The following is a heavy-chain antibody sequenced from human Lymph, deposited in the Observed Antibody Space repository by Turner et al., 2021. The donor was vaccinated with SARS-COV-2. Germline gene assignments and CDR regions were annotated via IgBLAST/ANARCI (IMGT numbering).Heavy chain of an antibody. J-gene: IGHJ4*02. CDR3: AKGVRGAMIVVVIPYFDY. D-gene: IGHD3-22*01. Sequence: EVQLLESGGGLVQPGGSLRPSCPASGFPFSSYAMSWVRQAPGKGLEWVSAISGSGGDTYYADSVKGRFTISRDNSKNTLYLQMNSLRAEDTAVYYCAKGVRGAMIVVVIPYFDYWGQGTLVTVSS. CDR1: GFPFSSYA. V-gene: IGHV3-23*01. CDR2: ISGSGGDT.